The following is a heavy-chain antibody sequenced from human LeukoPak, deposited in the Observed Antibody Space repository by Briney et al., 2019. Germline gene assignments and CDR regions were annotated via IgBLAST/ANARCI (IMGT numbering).Heavy chain of an antibody. CDR2: ISGSGGNT. J-gene: IGHJ4*02. CDR3: AKDGTSYYYIYY. D-gene: IGHD2/OR15-2a*01. CDR1: GLTFSSYA. V-gene: IGHV3-23*01. Sequence: GGSLRLSCAASGLTFSSYAMSWVRQGPGKGLEWVSAISGSGGNTYYADSVKGRFTVSRDDSKNTLYLQMNSLRGDDTAVYYCAKDGTSYYYIYYWGQGTLVTVSS.